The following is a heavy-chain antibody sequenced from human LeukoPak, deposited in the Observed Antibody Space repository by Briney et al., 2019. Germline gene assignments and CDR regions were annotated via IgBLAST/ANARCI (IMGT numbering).Heavy chain of an antibody. CDR3: ARDSRWYNGRYYDEGIDY. CDR1: GFTFSGYW. J-gene: IGHJ4*02. Sequence: PGGSLRLSCTGSGFTFSGYWMHWVRQVPGKGLVWVSCINSDGSDMSYADSVKGRFTISRDNAKNTAYLQMNSLRVEDTALYYCARDSRWYNGRYYDEGIDYWGQGTLVTVSS. D-gene: IGHD1-26*01. CDR2: INSDGSDM. V-gene: IGHV3-74*01.